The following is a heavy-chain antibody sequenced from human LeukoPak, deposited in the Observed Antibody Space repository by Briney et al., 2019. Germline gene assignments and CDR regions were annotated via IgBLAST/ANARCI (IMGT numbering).Heavy chain of an antibody. CDR1: GFIFSRYW. V-gene: IGHV3-7*01. CDR3: VRDAGSRDWFDP. J-gene: IGHJ5*02. D-gene: IGHD5-24*01. Sequence: GGSLRLSCAASGFIFSRYWMSWVRQAPGKGLEWVANINQDGSEKYYVDSVRGRFTISRDNAKNSLHLQMNSLRVEDTAVYYCVRDAGSRDWFDPWGQGILVTVSS. CDR2: INQDGSEK.